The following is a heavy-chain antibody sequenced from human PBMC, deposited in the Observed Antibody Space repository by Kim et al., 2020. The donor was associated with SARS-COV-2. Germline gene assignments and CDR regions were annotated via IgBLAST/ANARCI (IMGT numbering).Heavy chain of an antibody. Sequence: GGSLRLSCAASGFTFSSYSMNWVRQAPGKGLEWLSSISSSSSYIYYADSVKGRFTISRDNAKNSLYLQMNSLRAEDTAVYYCARGVVGATGVFDYWGQGTLVTVSS. CDR1: GFTFSSYS. CDR3: ARGVVGATGVFDY. V-gene: IGHV3-21*01. CDR2: ISSSSSYI. J-gene: IGHJ4*02. D-gene: IGHD1-26*01.